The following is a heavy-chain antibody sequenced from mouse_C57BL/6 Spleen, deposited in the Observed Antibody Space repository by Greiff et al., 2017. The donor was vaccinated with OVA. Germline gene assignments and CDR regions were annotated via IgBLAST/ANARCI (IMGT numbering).Heavy chain of an antibody. J-gene: IGHJ2*01. Sequence: QVQLQQPGAELVRPGSSVKLSCKASGYTFTSYWMHWVKQRPIQGLEWIGNIDPSDSETHYNQKFKDKATLTVDKSSSTAYMQRSSLTSEDSAVYYCARSQIYDGYYDFDYWGQGTTLTVSS. CDR1: GYTFTSYW. CDR3: ARSQIYDGYYDFDY. V-gene: IGHV1-52*01. D-gene: IGHD2-3*01. CDR2: IDPSDSET.